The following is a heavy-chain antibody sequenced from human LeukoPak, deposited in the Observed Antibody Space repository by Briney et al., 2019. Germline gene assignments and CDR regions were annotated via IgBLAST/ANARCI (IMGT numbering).Heavy chain of an antibody. V-gene: IGHV3-30*02. CDR3: AKDGTIVVVAAAIGNFDY. Sequence: GGSLRLSCAASGFTFSSYGMHWVRQAPGKGLEWVAFIRYDGSNKYYADSVKGRFTISRDNSKNTLYLQMNSLRAEDTAVYYCAKDGTIVVVAAAIGNFDYWGQGTLVTVSS. CDR1: GFTFSSYG. D-gene: IGHD2-2*01. J-gene: IGHJ4*02. CDR2: IRYDGSNK.